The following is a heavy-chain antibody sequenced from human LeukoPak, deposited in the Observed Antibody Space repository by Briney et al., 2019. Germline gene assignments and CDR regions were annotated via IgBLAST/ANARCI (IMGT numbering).Heavy chain of an antibody. CDR3: ARHRRYCSGTTCYSGHDY. CDR2: IYSGGST. CDR1: GFTVSSNY. V-gene: IGHV3-53*01. J-gene: IGHJ4*02. D-gene: IGHD2-15*01. Sequence: GGSLRLSCAASGFTVSSNYMSWVRQAPGKGLEWVSLIYSGGSTYYADSVKGRFTISRDNSKNILYLQMNSLRAEDTAVYYCARHRRYCSGTTCYSGHDYWGQGTLATVSS.